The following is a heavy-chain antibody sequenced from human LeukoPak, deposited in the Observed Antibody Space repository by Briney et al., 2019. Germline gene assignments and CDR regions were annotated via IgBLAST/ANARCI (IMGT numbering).Heavy chain of an antibody. V-gene: IGHV5-51*01. CDR1: GYSFTTYW. CDR2: IYPDDSDT. Sequence: GESLKISCKGSGYSFTTYWIGWVRQMPGKSLEWMGIIYPDDSDTRYSPSFQGQVTISADKSISTAYLQWSSLKASDTALYYCARRSTNGYAYFDYWGQGTLVTVSS. J-gene: IGHJ4*02. CDR3: ARRSTNGYAYFDY. D-gene: IGHD5-12*01.